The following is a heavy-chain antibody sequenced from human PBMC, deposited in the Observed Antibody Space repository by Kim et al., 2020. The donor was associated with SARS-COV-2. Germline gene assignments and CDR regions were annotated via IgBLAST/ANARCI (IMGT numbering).Heavy chain of an antibody. J-gene: IGHJ4*02. Sequence: GGSLRLSCAASGFTFSSYGMHWVRQAPGKGLEWVAVISYDGSNKYYADSVKGRFTISRDNSKNTLYLQMNSLRAEDTAVYYCAKGGYYDSSGSSAYWGQG. CDR1: GFTFSSYG. CDR2: ISYDGSNK. CDR3: AKGGYYDSSGSSAY. V-gene: IGHV3-30*18. D-gene: IGHD3-22*01.